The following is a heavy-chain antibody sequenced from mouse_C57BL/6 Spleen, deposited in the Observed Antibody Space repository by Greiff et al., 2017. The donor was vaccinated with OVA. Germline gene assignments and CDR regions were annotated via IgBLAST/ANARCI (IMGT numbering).Heavy chain of an antibody. J-gene: IGHJ1*03. Sequence: QVQLQQPGAELVKPGASVKLSCKASGYTFTSYWMHWVKQRPGQGLEWIGMIHPNSGSTNYNEKFKSKATLTVDKSSSTAYMQLSSLTSEDSAVYYCARPSYEDYDGYWYFDVWGTGTTVTVSS. CDR1: GYTFTSYW. CDR3: ARPSYEDYDGYWYFDV. CDR2: IHPNSGST. D-gene: IGHD2-4*01. V-gene: IGHV1-64*01.